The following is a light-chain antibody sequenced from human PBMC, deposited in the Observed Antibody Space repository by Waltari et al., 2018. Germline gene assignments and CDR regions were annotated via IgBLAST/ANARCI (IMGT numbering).Light chain of an antibody. CDR2: DTF. J-gene: IGKJ1*01. Sequence: EIVLTQSPATLSLSPGDTATLSCRASERINIYLAWYQQKSGQAPRLLIYDTFDRAAGSPARFRGSGSGTDFTLTISSLGPEDFAVYYCQHRNNWLSWTFGQGTKVEIK. CDR1: ERINIY. V-gene: IGKV3-11*01. CDR3: QHRNNWLSWT.